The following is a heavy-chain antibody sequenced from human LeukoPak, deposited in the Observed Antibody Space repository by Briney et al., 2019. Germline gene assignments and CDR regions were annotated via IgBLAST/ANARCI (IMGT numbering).Heavy chain of an antibody. J-gene: IGHJ4*02. V-gene: IGHV4-39*01. CDR1: DDSITMYY. Sequence: SETLSLTCSVSDDSITMYYWGWIRQPPGKGLEWIGSIYYSGTTYYNPSLKSRVTISVDTSKNQFSLKLSSVTAADTALYYCAKHYMGSSYNHGLDCWGQGTLVTVSS. CDR2: IYYSGTT. CDR3: AKHYMGSSYNHGLDC. D-gene: IGHD3-10*01.